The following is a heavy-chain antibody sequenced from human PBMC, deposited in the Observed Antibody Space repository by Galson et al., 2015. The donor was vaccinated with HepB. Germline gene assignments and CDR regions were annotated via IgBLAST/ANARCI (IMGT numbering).Heavy chain of an antibody. Sequence: SVKVSCKASGSTFTTYGISRVRQAPGQGLEWMGWISAYHGNTNYAQKLQGRVTMTTDTSTSTAYMELRSLRSDDTAVYYCARGPSYCSSTSCYLDYWGQGTLVTVSS. V-gene: IGHV1-18*01. J-gene: IGHJ4*02. CDR3: ARGPSYCSSTSCYLDY. CDR1: GSTFTTYG. D-gene: IGHD2-2*01. CDR2: ISAYHGNT.